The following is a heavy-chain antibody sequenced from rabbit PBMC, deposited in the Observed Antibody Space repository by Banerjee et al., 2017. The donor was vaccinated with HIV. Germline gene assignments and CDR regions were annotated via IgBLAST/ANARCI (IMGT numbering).Heavy chain of an antibody. CDR3: ARGMAYGYADNAYAVDL. CDR1: GFTLINYW. J-gene: IGHJ4*01. CDR2: IYAGSDRAT. V-gene: IGHV1S40*01. D-gene: IGHD6-1*01. Sequence: QSLEESGGDLVKPGASLTLTCKTSGFTLINYWICWVRQAPGKGLEWIGCIYAGSDRATYYATWAKGRFTLSTTSSTTVTLHMTSLTGADTATYFCARGMAYGYADNAYAVDLWGPGTLVTVS.